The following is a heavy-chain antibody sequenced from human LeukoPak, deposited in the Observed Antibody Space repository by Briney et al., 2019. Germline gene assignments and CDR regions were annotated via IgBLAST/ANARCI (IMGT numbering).Heavy chain of an antibody. V-gene: IGHV4-39*01. CDR1: GGSISSSSYY. D-gene: IGHD2-21*02. Sequence: SETLSLTCTVSGGSISSSSYYWGWIRQPPGRGLEWIGSIYYSGSTYYNPSLKSRVTISIDTSKSQSSLKLSSVTAADTAVYYCARRAVVTAYYFDHWGQGTLVTVSS. J-gene: IGHJ4*02. CDR3: ARRAVVTAYYFDH. CDR2: IYYSGST.